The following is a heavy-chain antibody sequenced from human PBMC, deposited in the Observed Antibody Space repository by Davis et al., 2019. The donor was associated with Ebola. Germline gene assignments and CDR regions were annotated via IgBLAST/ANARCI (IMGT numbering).Heavy chain of an antibody. CDR3: AKDMLQGWELLLYYYYGMDV. D-gene: IGHD1-26*01. V-gene: IGHV3-30*18. CDR1: GFTFSSYG. Sequence: GESLKISCAASGFTFSSYGMHWVRQAPGKGLEWVAVISYDGSNKYYADSVKGRFTISRDNSKNTLYLQMNSLRAEDTAVYYCAKDMLQGWELLLYYYYGMDVWGQGTTVTVSS. CDR2: ISYDGSNK. J-gene: IGHJ6*02.